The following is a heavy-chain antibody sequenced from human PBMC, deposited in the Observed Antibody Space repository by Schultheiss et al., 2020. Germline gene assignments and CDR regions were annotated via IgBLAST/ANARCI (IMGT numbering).Heavy chain of an antibody. V-gene: IGHV4-61*08. CDR3: ARLTRGDDYYDSSGYASW. Sequence: SETLSLTCTVSGGSISSGGYYWSWIRQHPGKGLEWIGYIYYSGSTNYNSSLKSRITMSIDTSKNQFSLKLSSVTAADTAVYYCARLTRGDDYYDSSGYASWWGQGTLVTVSS. CDR2: IYYSGST. D-gene: IGHD3-22*01. CDR1: GGSISSGGYY. J-gene: IGHJ4*02.